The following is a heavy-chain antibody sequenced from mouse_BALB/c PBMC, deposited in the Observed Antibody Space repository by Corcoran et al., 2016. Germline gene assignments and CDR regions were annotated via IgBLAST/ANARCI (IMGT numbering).Heavy chain of an antibody. CDR1: GYTFTNSG. V-gene: IGHV9-3-1*01. Sequence: QNELVQSGPELKKPGETVKNSCKDSGYTFTNSGMNWVKQAPGEGFKWMGWINTYTGEPTYADDFKGRFAFSLETSASTAYLQINNLKNEDTATYFCAREPYAMDYWGQGTSVTVSS. CDR2: INTYTGEP. CDR3: AREPYAMDY. J-gene: IGHJ4*01.